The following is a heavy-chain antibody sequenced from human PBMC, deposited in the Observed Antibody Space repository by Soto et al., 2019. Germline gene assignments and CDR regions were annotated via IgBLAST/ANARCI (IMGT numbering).Heavy chain of an antibody. CDR2: IKQDGSEK. CDR1: GFTFRSYW. J-gene: IGHJ6*02. V-gene: IGHV3-7*01. Sequence: PGGPLRLSGSASGFTFRSYWMSWVRQAPAKGLEWVANIKQDGSEKYYVDSVKGRFTISRDNAKNSLYLQMNSLRAEDTAVYYCARAYLHCSGGSCYRRALLWSYYYYGMDVWGQGTTVTFSS. D-gene: IGHD2-15*01. CDR3: ARAYLHCSGGSCYRRALLWSYYYYGMDV.